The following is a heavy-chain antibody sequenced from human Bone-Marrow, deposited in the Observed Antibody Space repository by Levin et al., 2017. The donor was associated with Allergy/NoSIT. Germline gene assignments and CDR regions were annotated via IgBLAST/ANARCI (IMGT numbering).Heavy chain of an antibody. Sequence: GGSLRLSCAASGFTFRSYGMTWVRQAPGKGLEWVATISGSGENTDYADSVRGRFTISRDDSTHTLFLQMNSLGAEDTAVYYCAKRHDAFDVWGLGTMVTVSS. V-gene: IGHV3-23*01. CDR2: ISGSGENT. CDR3: AKRHDAFDV. CDR1: GFTFRSYG. J-gene: IGHJ3*01.